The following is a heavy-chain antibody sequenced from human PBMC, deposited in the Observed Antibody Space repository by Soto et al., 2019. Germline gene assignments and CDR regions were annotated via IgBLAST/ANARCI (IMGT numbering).Heavy chain of an antibody. J-gene: IGHJ4*02. CDR1: GGSISSGGYY. Sequence: SETLSLTCTVSGGSISSGGYYWSWIRQHPGKGLEWIGYIYYSGSTYYNPSLKSRVTISVDTSKNQFSLKLSSVTAADTAVYYCARAVVPAAMCLDYWGQGTLVTVSS. CDR3: ARAVVPAAMCLDY. D-gene: IGHD2-2*01. CDR2: IYYSGST. V-gene: IGHV4-31*03.